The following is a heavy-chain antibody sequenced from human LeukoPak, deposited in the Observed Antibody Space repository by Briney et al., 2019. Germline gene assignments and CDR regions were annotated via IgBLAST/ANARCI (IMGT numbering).Heavy chain of an antibody. CDR3: ARELDTMVRGVITNYFDY. CDR2: ISAYNGNT. J-gene: IGHJ4*02. CDR1: GYPFGSYG. D-gene: IGHD3-10*01. V-gene: IGHV1-18*01. Sequence: ASVKVSCKASGYPFGSYGISWVRQAPGQGLEWMGWISAYNGNTNYTQKLQGRVTMTTDTSTSTAYMELRSLRSDDTAVYYCARELDTMVRGVITNYFDYWGQGTLVTVSS.